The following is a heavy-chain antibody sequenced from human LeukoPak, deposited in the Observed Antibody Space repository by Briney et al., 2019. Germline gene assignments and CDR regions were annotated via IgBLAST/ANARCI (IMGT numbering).Heavy chain of an antibody. J-gene: IGHJ4*02. CDR1: GGTFSSYA. CDR3: ARANRGETGENYYDSN. Sequence: ASVKVSCKASGGTFSSYAISWVRQAPGQGLEWMGGIIPIFGTANYAQKFQGRVTITADESTSTAYMELSSLRSDDTAVYYCARANRGETGENYYDSNWGQGTLVTVSS. CDR2: IIPIFGTA. D-gene: IGHD3-22*01. V-gene: IGHV1-69*13.